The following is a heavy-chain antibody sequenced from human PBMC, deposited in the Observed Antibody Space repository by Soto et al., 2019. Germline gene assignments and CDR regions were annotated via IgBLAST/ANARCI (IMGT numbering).Heavy chain of an antibody. D-gene: IGHD6-19*01. CDR2: ISSDGGTT. CDR1: GFTFSSSW. Sequence: GESLKISCAASGFTFSSSWMHWVRQAPGKGLVWVSRISSDGGTTNYADSVKGRFTVSRDNAKSTLYLQMENLRAEDTAVYYCASLYSSGWARDHWGQGTLVTVSS. V-gene: IGHV3-74*01. CDR3: ASLYSSGWARDH. J-gene: IGHJ4*02.